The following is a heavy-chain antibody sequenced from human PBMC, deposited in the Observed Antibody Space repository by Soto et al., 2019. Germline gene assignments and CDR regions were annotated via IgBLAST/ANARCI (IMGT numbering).Heavy chain of an antibody. V-gene: IGHV2-5*02. CDR3: AHRLYYYDSLDDAFDI. Sequence: QITLKESGPTLVKPTQTLTLTCTFSGFSLSTSGVGVGWIRQPPGKALEWLALIYWDDDKRYSPSLKSRLTITKDTSKNQVVLTMTNMDPVDTATYYCAHRLYYYDSLDDAFDIWGQGTMVTVSS. CDR1: GFSLSTSGVG. J-gene: IGHJ3*02. D-gene: IGHD3-22*01. CDR2: IYWDDDK.